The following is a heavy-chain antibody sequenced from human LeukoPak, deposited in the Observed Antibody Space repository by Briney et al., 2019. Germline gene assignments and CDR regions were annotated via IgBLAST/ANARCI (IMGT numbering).Heavy chain of an antibody. J-gene: IGHJ4*02. V-gene: IGHV1-2*02. CDR3: ARSPDILTGEKFDY. CDR1: GYTFTGYY. D-gene: IGHD3-9*01. CDR2: MNPKSGGT. Sequence: ASVKVSCKASGYTFTGYYVHWVRRAPGQGLERMGWMNPKSGGTNYAQKFEARVTMNRDTSISTAYMELSRLRFDDTAVYYCARSPDILTGEKFDYWGQGTLVTVSS.